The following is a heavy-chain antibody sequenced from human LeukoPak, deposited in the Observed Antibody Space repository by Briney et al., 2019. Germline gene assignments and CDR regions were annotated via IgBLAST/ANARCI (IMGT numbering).Heavy chain of an antibody. CDR3: MHGRGY. CDR1: GFTFSSYG. J-gene: IGHJ4*02. D-gene: IGHD2-15*01. V-gene: IGHV3-30*02. Sequence: GGSLRLSCAASGFTFSSYGMHWVRQAPGKGLEWVAFIRYDGSNKYYADSVKGRFTISRDNANNLLYLQMYSLRVEDTAVYYCMHGRGYWGQGTQVTVSS. CDR2: IRYDGSNK.